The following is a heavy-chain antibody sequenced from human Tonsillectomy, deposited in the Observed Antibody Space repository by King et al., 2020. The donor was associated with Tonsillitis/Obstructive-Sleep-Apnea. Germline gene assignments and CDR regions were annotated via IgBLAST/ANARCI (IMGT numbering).Heavy chain of an antibody. CDR3: AKDRGNYDDYDYYMDV. J-gene: IGHJ6*03. CDR1: GGTFSRST. Sequence: QLVQSGAEVKKPGSSVKVSCRASGGTFSRSTISWVRQAPGQGLEWMGAIISILDIANYAQKFQDRVTISADKSTSTAYLELSSLRSEDTAVYFCAKDRGNYDDYDYYMDVWGRGTTVTVSS. D-gene: IGHD4-11*01. V-gene: IGHV1-69*10. CDR2: IISILDIA.